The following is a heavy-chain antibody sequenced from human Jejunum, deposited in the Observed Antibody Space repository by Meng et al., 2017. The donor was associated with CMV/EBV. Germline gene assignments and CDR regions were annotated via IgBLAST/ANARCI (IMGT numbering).Heavy chain of an antibody. D-gene: IGHD3-9*01. V-gene: IGHV3-15*07. CDR1: GSTFSDAW. J-gene: IGHJ4*02. CDR2: IKSKTDGGAT. Sequence: SGSTFSDAWINWVRQAPGKGLEWVGRIKSKTDGGATDYAAPVKDRFTISRDDSKNTLYLQMNSLKTEDTAVYYCSADQPWLLYNYFDYWGQGTLVTVSS. CDR3: SADQPWLLYNYFDY.